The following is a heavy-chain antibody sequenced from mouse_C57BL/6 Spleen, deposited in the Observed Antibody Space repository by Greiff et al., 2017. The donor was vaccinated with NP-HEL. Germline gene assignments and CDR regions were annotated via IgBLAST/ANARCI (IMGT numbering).Heavy chain of an antibody. CDR1: GYTFTSYW. Sequence: QVQLQQPGAELVKPGASVKLSCKASGYTFTSYWMQWVKQRPGQGLEWIGEIDPSDSYTNYNQKFKGKATLTVDTSSSTAYMQLSSLTSEDSAVYYCARNYDYDKDYWGQGTTLTVSS. CDR2: IDPSDSYT. V-gene: IGHV1-50*01. CDR3: ARNYDYDKDY. D-gene: IGHD2-4*01. J-gene: IGHJ2*01.